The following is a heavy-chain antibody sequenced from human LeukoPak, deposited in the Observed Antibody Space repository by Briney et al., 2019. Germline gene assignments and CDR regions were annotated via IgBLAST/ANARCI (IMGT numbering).Heavy chain of an antibody. CDR1: GYTFTDYY. CDR3: ARGPRITVGGPSDY. D-gene: IGHD6-19*01. CDR2: INSNSGDT. V-gene: IGHV1-2*02. J-gene: IGHJ4*02. Sequence: ASVKVSCKASGYTFTDYYMHWVRQAPGQGLEWMGWINSNSGDTNYAQKFQGRVAMTGDTSITTAYMELSWLRSGDTAVYYCARGPRITVGGPSDYWGQGTLVTVSS.